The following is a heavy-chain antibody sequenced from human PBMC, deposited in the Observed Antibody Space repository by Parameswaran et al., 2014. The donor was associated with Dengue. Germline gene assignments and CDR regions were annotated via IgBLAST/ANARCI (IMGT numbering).Heavy chain of an antibody. J-gene: IGHJ6*03. CDR2: INTKTGNP. Sequence: WVRQAPGQGLEWMGRINTKTGNPTYAQGLTGRFVFSLDTSVNTAYLQINSLKTEDTAIYYCVRAGYYYIDVWGKGTTVTVSS. V-gene: IGHV7-4-1*02. CDR3: VRAGYYYIDV.